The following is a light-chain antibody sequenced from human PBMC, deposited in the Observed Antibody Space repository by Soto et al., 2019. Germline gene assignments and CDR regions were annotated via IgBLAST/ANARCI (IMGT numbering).Light chain of an antibody. Sequence: LTQSPGTLSSTEEHTPTLXSKASQSVSSSYLAWYQHKPGQAPRLLIYAASTRATGIPDRFSGSGSGTDFTLSIIRLEAEDFATYYWQQRSNWITFGQGTRLET. CDR1: QSVSSSY. CDR2: AAS. J-gene: IGKJ5*01. CDR3: QQRSNWIT. V-gene: IGKV3D-20*02.